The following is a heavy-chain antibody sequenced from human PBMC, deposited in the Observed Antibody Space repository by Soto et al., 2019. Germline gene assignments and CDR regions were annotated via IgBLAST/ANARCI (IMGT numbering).Heavy chain of an antibody. V-gene: IGHV3-21*01. CDR3: ARDPPTGSTLEWADS. CDR1: GFSFSSDS. D-gene: IGHD3-3*01. J-gene: IGHJ4*02. CDR2: ISSSGSFK. Sequence: EVQLVESGGGLGKPGGSLRLSCAASGFSFSSDSMGWVRQAPGKGLEWVSSISSSGSFKNYADSVKGRFTISRDNAKNSLYLLLSGLKAEDTAVYYCARDPPTGSTLEWADSWGQGTLVTVSS.